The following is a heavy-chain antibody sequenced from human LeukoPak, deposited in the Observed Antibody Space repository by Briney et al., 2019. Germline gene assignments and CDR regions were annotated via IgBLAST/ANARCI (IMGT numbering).Heavy chain of an antibody. J-gene: IGHJ4*02. CDR1: GGSISTENSY. Sequence: SETLSLTCTVSGGSISTENSYWGWIRQPPGKGLEWVGSISYSGSTYHNPSLKSRVTISVDTSKNQFSLKLSSVTAADTAVYYCARDAGDSAFLDYWGQGTLVTVSS. CDR3: ARDAGDSAFLDY. CDR2: ISYSGST. D-gene: IGHD3-10*01. V-gene: IGHV4-39*07.